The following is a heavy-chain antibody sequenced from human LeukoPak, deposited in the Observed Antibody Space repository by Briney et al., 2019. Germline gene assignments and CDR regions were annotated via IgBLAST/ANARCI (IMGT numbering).Heavy chain of an antibody. J-gene: IGHJ4*02. CDR1: GYTFTGYY. D-gene: IGHD3-9*01. CDR3: ARDMFDWLFEDLEIGVSFDS. V-gene: IGHV1-2*02. Sequence: ASVKVSCKASGYTFTGYYMHWVRQAPGQGLEWMGWINPNSGGTNYAQKFQGRVTMTRDTSISTAYMELSRLRSDDTAVYYCARDMFDWLFEDLEIGVSFDSWGQGTLVTVSS. CDR2: INPNSGGT.